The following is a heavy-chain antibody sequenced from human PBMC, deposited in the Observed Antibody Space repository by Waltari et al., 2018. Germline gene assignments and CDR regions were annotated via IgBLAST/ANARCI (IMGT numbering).Heavy chain of an antibody. Sequence: QVELQESGPGLVKPSETLSLTCAVSSYSITGGSYWGWVRQPPGKGLEWIGNIYHDGTTYYSPSLKSRVIITLDTSENRFSLKLTSVTAADTAVYYCARLSLGYCRGASALCYKNDAWGQGTLVTVSS. CDR3: ARLSLGYCRGASALCYKNDA. V-gene: IGHV4-38-2*01. D-gene: IGHD2-15*01. CDR1: SYSITGGSY. J-gene: IGHJ1*01. CDR2: IYHDGTT.